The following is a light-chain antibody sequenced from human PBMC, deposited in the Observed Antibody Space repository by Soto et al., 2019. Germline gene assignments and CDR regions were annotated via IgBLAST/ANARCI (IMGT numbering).Light chain of an antibody. CDR2: AAS. CDR3: QQLNSYPPT. CDR1: QDNRNY. V-gene: IGKV1-9*01. Sequence: DIQFTQSPSFLSASVGDRVTISCRASQDNRNYLAWYQQKPGKAPKLLIYAASTSQSGVPSRFSGSGSGTEFTLTISSLQTEDFATYYCQQLNSYPPTFGGGTKVELK. J-gene: IGKJ4*01.